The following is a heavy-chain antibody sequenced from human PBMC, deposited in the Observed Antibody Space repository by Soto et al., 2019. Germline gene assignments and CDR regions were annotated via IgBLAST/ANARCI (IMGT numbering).Heavy chain of an antibody. CDR2: ISYDGSNK. CDR1: GFTFSSYG. D-gene: IGHD3-10*01. V-gene: IGHV3-30*18. J-gene: IGHJ4*02. Sequence: GSLRLSCVASGFTFSSYGMHWVRQAPGKGLEWVAVISYDGSNKYYADSVKGRFTMSRDNSKNPLYLQMNSLRAEDTAVYYFAKDGGLSLGFGLLDYWGQGTLVTVSS. CDR3: AKDGGLSLGFGLLDY.